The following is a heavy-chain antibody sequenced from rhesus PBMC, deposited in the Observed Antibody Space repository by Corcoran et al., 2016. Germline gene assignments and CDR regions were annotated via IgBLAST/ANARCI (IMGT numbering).Heavy chain of an antibody. CDR2: ISYSGST. D-gene: IGHD1-44*01. Sequence: QVPLQESGPGLVKPSETLSLTCAVSGGSISSSYYYWSWIRQAPGKGLEWSGYISYSGSTSYNPSLKSRVTISRDTSKNQLSLKLSSVTAADTAVYYCARRLVGTFDYWGQGVLVTVSS. CDR3: ARRLVGTFDY. CDR1: GGSISSSYYY. V-gene: IGHV4-122*02. J-gene: IGHJ4*01.